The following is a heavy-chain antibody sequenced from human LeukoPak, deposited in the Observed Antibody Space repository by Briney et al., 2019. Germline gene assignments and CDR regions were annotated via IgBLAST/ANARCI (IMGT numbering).Heavy chain of an antibody. V-gene: IGHV3-21*01. CDR3: ARSPGYCSSTSCYIHYYGMDV. CDR1: GFTFTSYS. J-gene: IGHJ6*02. CDR2: ITRSSSYI. Sequence: PGGSLRLSCAASGFTFTSYSMNWVRQAPGKGLEWFSPITRSSSYIYCADSVKGRFTISRDNAKNSLYLQMNSLRAEDTAVYYCARSPGYCSSTSCYIHYYGMDVWGQGTTVTVSS. D-gene: IGHD2-2*02.